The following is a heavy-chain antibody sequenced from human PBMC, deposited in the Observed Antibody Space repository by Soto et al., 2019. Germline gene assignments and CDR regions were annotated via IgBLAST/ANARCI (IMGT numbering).Heavy chain of an antibody. V-gene: IGHV1-69*01. J-gene: IGHJ5*02. Sequence: QVQLVQSGAEVKKPGSSVKVSCKASGGSFSTFAISWVRQAPGQGLEWMGGIIPIFNTAKYTQKFQGRVTIIADESTSTAYMELSSLRSEDTAVYYCARDHPLARGNNWFDPWGQGTLVTVYS. D-gene: IGHD5-12*01. CDR1: GGSFSTFA. CDR3: ARDHPLARGNNWFDP. CDR2: IIPIFNTA.